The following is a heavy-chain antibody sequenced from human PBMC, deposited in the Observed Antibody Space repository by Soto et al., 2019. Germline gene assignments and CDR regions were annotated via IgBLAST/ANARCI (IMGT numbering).Heavy chain of an antibody. V-gene: IGHV1-8*01. CDR2: MNPNSGNT. J-gene: IGHJ6*02. D-gene: IGHD1-1*01. CDR1: GYTFTSYD. CDR3: ARDLAWKRGKVGRYYYGMDV. Sequence: ASVKVSCKASGYTFTSYDINWVRQATGQGLEWMGWMNPNSGNTGYAQKFQGRVTMTRNTSISTAYMELSSLRVEDTAVYYCARDLAWKRGKVGRYYYGMDVWGQGTTVTVSS.